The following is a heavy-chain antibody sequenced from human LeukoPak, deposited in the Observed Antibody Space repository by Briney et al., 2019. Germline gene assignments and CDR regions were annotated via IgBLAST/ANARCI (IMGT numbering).Heavy chain of an antibody. CDR1: GGSISSSSYD. V-gene: IGHV4-61*05. Sequence: PSETLSLTCTVSGGSISSSSYDWSWIRQPPGKGLEWIGYIYYSGSTNYNPSLKSRVTISVDTSKNQFSLKLSSVTAADTAVYYCARRSPGGAADYWGQGTLVTVSS. CDR3: ARRSPGGAADY. D-gene: IGHD1-26*01. CDR2: IYYSGST. J-gene: IGHJ4*02.